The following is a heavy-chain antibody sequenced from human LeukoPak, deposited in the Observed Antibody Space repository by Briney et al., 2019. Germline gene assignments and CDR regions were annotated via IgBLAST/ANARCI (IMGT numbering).Heavy chain of an antibody. J-gene: IGHJ6*02. CDR3: ATYINWVAGDV. D-gene: IGHD1-1*01. V-gene: IGHV3-7*01. Sequence: PGGSLRLSCAASGFTFSESWMTWVRQVPGQGLEWVAHINHEGGGIQYVDSVKGRFTISRDTAKGSVYLQMNSLRAEDTAIYHCATYINWVAGDVWGQGTTVIVSS. CDR1: GFTFSESW. CDR2: INHEGGGI.